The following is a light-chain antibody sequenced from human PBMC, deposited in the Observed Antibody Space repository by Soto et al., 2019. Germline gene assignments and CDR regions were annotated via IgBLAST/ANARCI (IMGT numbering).Light chain of an antibody. V-gene: IGKV1-39*01. CDR3: QQSYSTPRT. J-gene: IGKJ1*01. CDR2: AAS. CDR1: QSIDSY. Sequence: DIQMTQSPSSLSASVGDRVTITRRASQSIDSYLNWYQQKPGKAPNLLIYAASTLQSGVPSRFSGSGSGTDFTLTISALQPEDFTTYYCQQSYSTPRTFGQGTKVEI.